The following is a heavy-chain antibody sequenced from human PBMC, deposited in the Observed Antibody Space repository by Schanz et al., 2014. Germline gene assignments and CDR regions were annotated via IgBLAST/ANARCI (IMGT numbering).Heavy chain of an antibody. V-gene: IGHV3-23*01. CDR1: GFSFGNYG. J-gene: IGHJ4*02. Sequence: EVQLLESGGGLVQPGGSLRLSCEASGFSFGNYGMSWVRQAPGKGLEWVSGFDAHDGRAYYADSAKGRFTISRDNSKSTLYVEMNSLRVEDTAVYYCARGGRAYYFDDWGQGTLVTVSS. CDR3: ARGGRAYYFDD. CDR2: FDAHDGRA.